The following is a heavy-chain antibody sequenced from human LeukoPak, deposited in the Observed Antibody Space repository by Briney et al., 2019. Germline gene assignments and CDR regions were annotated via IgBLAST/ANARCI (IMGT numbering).Heavy chain of an antibody. CDR2: MNPNSGNT. CDR3: ARAFPWNIVVVPAAMSGENWFDP. D-gene: IGHD2-2*01. Sequence: GASVKVSCKASGYTFTSYDINWVRQATGQGLEWMGWMNPNSGNTGYAQKFQGRVTITRSTSISTAYMELSSLRSEDTAVYYCARAFPWNIVVVPAAMSGENWFDPWGQGTLVTVSS. J-gene: IGHJ5*02. V-gene: IGHV1-8*03. CDR1: GYTFTSYD.